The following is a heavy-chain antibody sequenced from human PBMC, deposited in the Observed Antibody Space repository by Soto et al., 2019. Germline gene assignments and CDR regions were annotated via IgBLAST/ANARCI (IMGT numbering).Heavy chain of an antibody. CDR3: VRDRFGSWTFDY. CDR1: GYNFASNH. J-gene: IGHJ4*02. CDR2: IHPTDGST. V-gene: IGHV1-46*01. Sequence: QVQLVQSGAEVKEPGASVKVSCKASGYNFASNHMHWVRQIPGQGLEWMGIIHPTDGSTSYAQRFRGRITLTRDAPTNTDYMELRGLTSEDTVVYYWVRDRFGSWTFDYWGQGTLLTVSS. D-gene: IGHD6-13*01.